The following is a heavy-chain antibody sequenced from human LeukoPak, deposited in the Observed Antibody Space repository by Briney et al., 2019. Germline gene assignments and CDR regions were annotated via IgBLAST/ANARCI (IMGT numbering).Heavy chain of an antibody. D-gene: IGHD6-19*01. V-gene: IGHV6-1*01. CDR3: AREWGIAVAMGVDV. CDR2: TYYRSKWYN. J-gene: IGHJ6*02. Sequence: SQTLSLTCAISGDSVSRSWIRQSPSRGLEWLGRTYYRSKWYNDYAVSVKSRITINPDTSKNQFSLQLNSVTPEDTAVYYCAREWGIAVAMGVDVWGQGTTVTVSS. CDR1: GDSVS.